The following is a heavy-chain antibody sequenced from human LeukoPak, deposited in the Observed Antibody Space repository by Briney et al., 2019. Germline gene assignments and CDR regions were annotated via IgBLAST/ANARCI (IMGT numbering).Heavy chain of an antibody. Sequence: GGSLRLSCAASGFTFSSYSMNWVRQAPGKGLEWVSSISSSSSYIYYADSVKGRFTNSRDNAKNSLYLQMNSLRAEDTAVYYCARDNASGWLYDFWSGYYLDYWGQGTLVTVSS. CDR1: GFTFSSYS. CDR3: ARDNASGWLYDFWSGYYLDY. D-gene: IGHD3-3*01. CDR2: ISSSSSYI. V-gene: IGHV3-21*01. J-gene: IGHJ4*02.